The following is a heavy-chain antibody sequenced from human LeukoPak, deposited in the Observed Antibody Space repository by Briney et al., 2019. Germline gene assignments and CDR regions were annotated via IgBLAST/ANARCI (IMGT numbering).Heavy chain of an antibody. V-gene: IGHV3-21*01. J-gene: IGHJ4*02. CDR2: ISSSSSYI. Sequence: GGSLRLSCAASGFTFSTYSMNWVRQAPGKGLEWVPSISSSSSYIYYADSVKGRFTISRDNAKNSLYLQMNSLRAEDTALYYCARYNGGIAAAGSDYWGQGTLVTVSS. CDR3: ARYNGGIAAAGSDY. D-gene: IGHD6-13*01. CDR1: GFTFSTYS.